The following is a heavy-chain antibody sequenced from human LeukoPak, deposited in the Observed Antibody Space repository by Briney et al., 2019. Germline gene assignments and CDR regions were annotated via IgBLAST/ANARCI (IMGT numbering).Heavy chain of an antibody. CDR2: ISSSSSYI. CDR3: AKEIWPTVTIPGRTYFDY. V-gene: IGHV3-21*01. CDR1: GFTFSSYS. Sequence: GGSLRLSCAASGFTFSSYSMNWVRQAPGKGLEWVSSISSSSSYIYYADSVKGRFTISRDNSKNTLYLQMNSLRAEDTAVYYCAKEIWPTVTIPGRTYFDYWGQGALVTVSS. J-gene: IGHJ4*02. D-gene: IGHD4-17*01.